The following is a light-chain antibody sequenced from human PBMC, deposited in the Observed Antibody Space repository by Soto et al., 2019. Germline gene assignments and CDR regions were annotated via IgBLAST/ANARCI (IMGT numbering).Light chain of an antibody. CDR3: SSYAGSSTLHVL. CDR1: SSDVGSFNY. J-gene: IGLJ2*01. Sequence: QSALTQPASVSGSPGQSITISCTATSSDVGSFNYVSWYQHHPGKAPKLMIYEVTSRPSGVSNRFSGSKSGNTASLTISGLQAEDESDYYCSSYAGSSTLHVLFGGGTKLTVL. V-gene: IGLV2-14*01. CDR2: EVT.